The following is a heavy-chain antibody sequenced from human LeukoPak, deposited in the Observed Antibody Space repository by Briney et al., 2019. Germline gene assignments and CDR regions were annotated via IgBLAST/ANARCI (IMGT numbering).Heavy chain of an antibody. CDR3: TTDPRD. CDR1: GFKFRHSW. J-gene: IGHJ4*02. CDR2: IKSQSAGGTI. V-gene: IGHV3-15*01. Sequence: GGSLRLSCAASGFKFRHSWMSWVRQSPGKGLEWIGRIKSQSAGGTIAYTAPVKGRFTISRDDSKNTLYLQMNSLKTEDTAVYYCTTDPRDWGQGTLVTVSS.